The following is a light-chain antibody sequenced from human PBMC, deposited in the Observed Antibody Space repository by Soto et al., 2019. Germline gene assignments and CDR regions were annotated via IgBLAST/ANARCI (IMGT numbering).Light chain of an antibody. CDR2: GNS. V-gene: IGLV1-40*01. J-gene: IGLJ1*01. CDR3: QSYDSSLSAEV. CDR1: SSNIGAGYD. Sequence: QSVLTQPPSVSGAPGQRVTISCTGSSSNIGAGYDVHWYQQLPGTAPKLLIYGNSNRPSGVPDRFSGSKSGTSASLAITGLQAEDEADYYCQSYDSSLSAEVFGTGTKVNVL.